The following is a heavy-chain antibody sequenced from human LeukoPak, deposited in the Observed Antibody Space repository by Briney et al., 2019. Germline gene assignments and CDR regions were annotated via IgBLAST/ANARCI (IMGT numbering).Heavy chain of an antibody. V-gene: IGHV3-7*04. J-gene: IGHJ4*02. CDR2: IKPDGSEK. CDR3: ARGSGDY. Sequence: GGSLRLSCAASGFTFSSYAMSWVRQAPGKGLEWVANIKPDGSEKYYVDSVKGRFTISRDNAKNSLYLQMTSLRAEDTAVYYCARGSGDYSGQGTLVTVSS. CDR1: GFTFSSYA.